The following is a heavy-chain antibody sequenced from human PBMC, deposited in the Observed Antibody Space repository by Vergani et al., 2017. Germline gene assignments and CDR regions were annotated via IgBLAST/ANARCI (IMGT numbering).Heavy chain of an antibody. CDR3: TTVQXYCSSNSCHYGKDV. Sequence: EVQLVESGGGLVKPGGSLRLSCAASGFTFSNAWMSWVRQAPGKGLEWVGRIKSKTDGGTTDYAAPVKGRFTISRDDSKNTLYLQMNSLKTEDTAVYYCTTVQXYCSSNSCHYGKDVWGQGTTVTVSS. J-gene: IGHJ6*02. D-gene: IGHD2-2*01. CDR1: GFTFSNAW. V-gene: IGHV3-15*01. CDR2: IKSKTDGGTT.